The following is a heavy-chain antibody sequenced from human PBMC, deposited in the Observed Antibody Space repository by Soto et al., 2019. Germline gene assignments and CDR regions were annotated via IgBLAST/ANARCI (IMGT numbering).Heavy chain of an antibody. J-gene: IGHJ4*02. V-gene: IGHV3-23*01. CDR3: ARDRDPGQWLTTNYFDY. D-gene: IGHD6-19*01. CDR1: GLTFSGYG. Sequence: EVQLLESGGGLVQPGGSLRLSCAASGLTFSGYGMSWVRQAPGTGLEWVSAISGSGSTTYYADSVKGRFTISRDNSKNTLYLQMNSLRAEDTAVYYCARDRDPGQWLTTNYFDYWGQGTLVTVSS. CDR2: ISGSGSTT.